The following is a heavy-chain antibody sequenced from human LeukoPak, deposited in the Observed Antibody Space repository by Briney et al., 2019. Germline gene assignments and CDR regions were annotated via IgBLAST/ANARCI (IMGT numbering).Heavy chain of an antibody. Sequence: GASVRVSCKASGGTFSSYAISWVRQAPGQGLEWMGWINPNSGGTNYAQKFQGRVTMTRDTSISTAYMELSRLRSDDTAVYYCASVLNGDYYFDYWGQGTLVTVSS. D-gene: IGHD4-17*01. J-gene: IGHJ4*02. V-gene: IGHV1-2*02. CDR2: INPNSGGT. CDR1: GGTFSSYA. CDR3: ASVLNGDYYFDY.